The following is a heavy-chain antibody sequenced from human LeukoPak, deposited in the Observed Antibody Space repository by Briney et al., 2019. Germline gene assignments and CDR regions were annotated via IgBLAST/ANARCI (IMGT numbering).Heavy chain of an antibody. D-gene: IGHD2-2*01. V-gene: IGHV4-38-2*01. CDR1: GYSINSAYY. CDR3: ARGLVVPAGYYDY. Sequence: PSETLSLTCAVSGYSINSAYYWGWIRQPPGKGLEWIASMYHSGITYYNSSLKSRATISVDTSKNQFSLKLSSVTAADTAVYYRARGLVVPAGYYDYWGQGTLVTVSS. CDR2: MYHSGIT. J-gene: IGHJ4*02.